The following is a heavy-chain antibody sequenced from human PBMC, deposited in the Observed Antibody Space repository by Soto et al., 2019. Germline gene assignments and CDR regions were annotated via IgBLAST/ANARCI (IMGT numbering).Heavy chain of an antibody. CDR2: SSATGSGR. CDR1: GFTFSSYG. CDR3: AKDRRAGGNYGFYSDF. V-gene: IGHV3-23*01. J-gene: IGHJ4*02. Sequence: GGSLRLSCAASGFTFSSYGMTWVRQAPGKGLEWVSFSSATGSGRYYADSVKGRFTISRDNSKNTLYLQMSSLKADDTAVYYCAKDRRAGGNYGFYSDFWGQGALVTVSS. D-gene: IGHD1-7*01.